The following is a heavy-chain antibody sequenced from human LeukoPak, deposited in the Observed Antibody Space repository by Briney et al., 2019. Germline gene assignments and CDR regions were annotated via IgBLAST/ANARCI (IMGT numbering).Heavy chain of an antibody. CDR1: GGSISSGGYY. CDR2: IYHSGST. J-gene: IGHJ3*02. Sequence: SQTLSLTCTVSGGSISSGGYYWSWIRQPPGKGLEWIGYIYHSGSTYYNPSLKSRVTISVDRSKNQFSLKLSSVTAAGTAVYYCARELSLSGQLGAFDIWGQGTMVTVSS. CDR3: ARELSLSGQLGAFDI. V-gene: IGHV4-30-2*01. D-gene: IGHD6-6*01.